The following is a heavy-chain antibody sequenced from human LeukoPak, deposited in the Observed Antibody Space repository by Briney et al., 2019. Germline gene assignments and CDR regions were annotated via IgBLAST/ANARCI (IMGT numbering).Heavy chain of an antibody. V-gene: IGHV3-21*01. CDR1: VFTFSSYS. J-gene: IGHJ3*02. D-gene: IGHD4-17*01. Sequence: GGSLTLSCAASVFTFSSYSINWVRHAPGKGLEWVSSIRNNKSYIYYADSVKRRFTISRHNSKNSLYLQMNTQRAEHTAVYYCARDSDYGAFVIWGEGTMVSVCS. CDR2: IRNNKSYI. CDR3: ARDSDYGAFVI.